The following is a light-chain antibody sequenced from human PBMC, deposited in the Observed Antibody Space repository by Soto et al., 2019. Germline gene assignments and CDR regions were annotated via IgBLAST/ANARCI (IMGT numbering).Light chain of an antibody. J-gene: IGKJ1*01. Sequence: DIVLTQSPATLSLSLGEGATLSCRASQIFXNHLDWCKPKPGVAPRILTDGASSRATGIPDRLSGSGSGTDFTLTISRLVPEDFAVYYCQQYGDSTWTFGQGTKVDIK. CDR2: GAS. V-gene: IGKV3-20*01. CDR3: QQYGDSTWT. CDR1: QIFXNH.